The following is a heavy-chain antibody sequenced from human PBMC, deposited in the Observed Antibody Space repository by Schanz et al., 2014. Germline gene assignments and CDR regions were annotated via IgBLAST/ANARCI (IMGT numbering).Heavy chain of an antibody. CDR3: AKYGTGKGVSFEY. V-gene: IGHV3-7*01. CDR1: GFTFSSYW. D-gene: IGHD1-26*01. J-gene: IGHJ4*02. CDR2: IKQDGSEK. Sequence: VQLEESGGGVVQPGGSLRLSCAASGFTFSSYWMSWVRQAPGKGLEWVANIKQDGSEKYYVDSVQGRFTISRDNAKNSLYLQMNSLTAEDTAVYYCAKYGTGKGVSFEYWGQGTLVTVSS.